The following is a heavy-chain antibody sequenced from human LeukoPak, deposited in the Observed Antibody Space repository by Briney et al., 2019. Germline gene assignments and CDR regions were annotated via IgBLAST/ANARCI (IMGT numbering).Heavy chain of an antibody. D-gene: IGHD4-17*01. CDR1: GGTFSSYA. CDR2: IIPIFGTA. V-gene: IGHV1-69*13. J-gene: IGHJ4*02. CDR3: ARDPSERYGDYDGEWVFGDY. Sequence: ASVKVSCKASGGTFSSYAISWVRQAPGQGLEWMGGIIPIFGTANYAQKFQGRVTITADESTSTAYMELSSLRSEDTAVYYCARDPSERYGDYDGEWVFGDYWGQGTLVTVSS.